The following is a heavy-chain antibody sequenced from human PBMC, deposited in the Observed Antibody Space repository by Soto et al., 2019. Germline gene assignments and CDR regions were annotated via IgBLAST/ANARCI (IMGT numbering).Heavy chain of an antibody. CDR1: GFTFSSYS. CDR2: ISSSSSYI. V-gene: IGHV3-21*01. CDR3: ARDRIGYGGNGGLDY. D-gene: IGHD4-17*01. J-gene: IGHJ4*02. Sequence: GGSLRLSCAASGFTFSSYSMNWVRQAPGKGLGWVSSISSSSSYIYYADSVKGRFTISRDNAKNSLYLQMNSLRAEDTAVYYCARDRIGYGGNGGLDYWGQGTLVTVSS.